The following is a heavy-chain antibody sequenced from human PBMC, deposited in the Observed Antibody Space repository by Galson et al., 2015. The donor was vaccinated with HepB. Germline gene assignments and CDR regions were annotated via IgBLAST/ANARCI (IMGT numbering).Heavy chain of an antibody. J-gene: IGHJ4*02. D-gene: IGHD1-20*01. CDR3: ARELFNWNDAMAEGHDY. CDR1: GGSFSGYY. V-gene: IGHV4-34*01. Sequence: LSLTCAVYGGSFSGYYWSWIRQPPGKGLEWIGEINHSGSTNYNPSLKSRVTISVDTSKNQFSLKLSSVTAADTAVYYCARELFNWNDAMAEGHDYWGQGTLVTVSS. CDR2: INHSGST.